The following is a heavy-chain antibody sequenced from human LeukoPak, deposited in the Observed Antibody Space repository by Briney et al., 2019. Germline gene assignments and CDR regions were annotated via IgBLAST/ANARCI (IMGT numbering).Heavy chain of an antibody. D-gene: IGHD5-24*01. CDR2: IYYSGST. Sequence: SETLSLTCTVSGGSISSSSYYWGWIRQPPGKGLEWIGSIYYSGSTYYNPSLKSRVTISVDTSKNQFSLKLSSVTAADTAVYYCARGRDGYNRRASYGYWGQGTLVTVSS. V-gene: IGHV4-39*01. J-gene: IGHJ4*02. CDR1: GGSISSSSYY. CDR3: ARGRDGYNRRASYGY.